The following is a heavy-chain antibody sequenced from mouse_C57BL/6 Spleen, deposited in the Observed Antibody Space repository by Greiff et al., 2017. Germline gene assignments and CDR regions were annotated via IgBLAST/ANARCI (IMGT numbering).Heavy chain of an antibody. CDR2: ISDGGSYT. J-gene: IGHJ4*01. D-gene: IGHD1-1*02. Sequence: EVQLVESGGGLVKPGGSLKLSCAASGFTFSSYAMSWVRQTPEKRLEWVATISDGGSYTYYPDNVKGRFTMSRDNSKNNLYLQMSHLKSEDTAMYYCARDRDYGYALDYWGQGTSLTVSS. CDR1: GFTFSSYA. V-gene: IGHV5-4*01. CDR3: ARDRDYGYALDY.